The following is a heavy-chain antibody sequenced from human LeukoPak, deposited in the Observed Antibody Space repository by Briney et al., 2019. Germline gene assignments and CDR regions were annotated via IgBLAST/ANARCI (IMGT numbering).Heavy chain of an antibody. V-gene: IGHV4-59*11. Sequence: PSETLYLTCTVSGGSMNHHWSWIRQSPGKGQEWIGYISHTASTNYNPSLKSRVIISVDTSKNQFSLKLSSVTAADTAVYYCAREGLGGDYVSDYWGQGTLVTVSS. J-gene: IGHJ4*02. CDR2: ISHTAST. CDR1: GGSMNHH. D-gene: IGHD4-17*01. CDR3: AREGLGGDYVSDY.